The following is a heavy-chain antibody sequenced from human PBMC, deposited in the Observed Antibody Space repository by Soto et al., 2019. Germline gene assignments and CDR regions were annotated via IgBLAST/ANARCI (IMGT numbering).Heavy chain of an antibody. V-gene: IGHV1-69*06. J-gene: IGHJ5*02. CDR3: ARDRTDSGHHTRWLDP. Sequence: GASVKVSCKASGGTFGSDAITWVRQAPGQGLEWVGRIIPIFGTTNYAQNLQGRVTISADKSTLTSYMELHSLTSDDTALYYCARDRTDSGHHTRWLDPRGRGTQVTV. D-gene: IGHD1-26*01. CDR2: IIPIFGTT. CDR1: GGTFGSDA.